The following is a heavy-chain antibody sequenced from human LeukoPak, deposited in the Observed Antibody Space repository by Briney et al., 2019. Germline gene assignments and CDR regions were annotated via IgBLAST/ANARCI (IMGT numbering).Heavy chain of an antibody. D-gene: IGHD4-17*01. J-gene: IGHJ4*02. CDR3: ARTTYGDYVSPFDY. Sequence: PGGSLRLSCAASGFTFSSYAMSWVRQAPGKGLEWVSTISGGGGTPYYADSVKGRFTISRDNSKNTLYLQMNSLRAEDTAVYYCARTTYGDYVSPFDYWGQGTLVTVSS. CDR1: GFTFSSYA. CDR2: ISGGGGTP. V-gene: IGHV3-23*01.